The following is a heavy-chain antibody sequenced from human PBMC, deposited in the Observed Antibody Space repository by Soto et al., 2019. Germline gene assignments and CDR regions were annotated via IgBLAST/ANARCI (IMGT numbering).Heavy chain of an antibody. J-gene: IGHJ5*02. V-gene: IGHV1-18*01. CDR1: GYTFTSYG. Sequence: GASVKVSCKASGYTFTSYGISWVRQAPGQGLEWMGRISAYNGNTNYAQKLQGRVTMTTDTSTSTAYMELRSLRSDDTAVYYCARAGYDFWSGYYPNWFDPWGQGTLVTVSS. CDR2: ISAYNGNT. CDR3: ARAGYDFWSGYYPNWFDP. D-gene: IGHD3-3*01.